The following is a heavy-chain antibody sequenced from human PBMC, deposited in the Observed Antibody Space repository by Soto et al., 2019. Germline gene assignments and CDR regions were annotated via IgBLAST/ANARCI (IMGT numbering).Heavy chain of an antibody. Sequence: TRGSLRLSCAASGFTFSSYGMHWVRQAPGKGLEWVAVISYDGSNKYYADSVKGRFTISRDNSKNTLYLQMNSLRAEDTAVYYCAKDIYDFWSAVDYWGQGTLVTVSS. J-gene: IGHJ4*02. D-gene: IGHD3-3*01. CDR2: ISYDGSNK. CDR3: AKDIYDFWSAVDY. CDR1: GFTFSSYG. V-gene: IGHV3-30*18.